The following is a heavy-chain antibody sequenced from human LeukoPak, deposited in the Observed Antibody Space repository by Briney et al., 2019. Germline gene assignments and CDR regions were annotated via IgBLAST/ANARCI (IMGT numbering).Heavy chain of an antibody. Sequence: ASVKVSCKASGYTLTAYYVHWVRQAPGQGLEWMGRISPNSGDTNYAQEFQGRVTMTRDTSISTAYMELSRLRSDDTAVYYCARAGPPLEFDCWGQGTLVTVSS. D-gene: IGHD3-10*01. J-gene: IGHJ4*02. V-gene: IGHV1-2*06. CDR3: ARAGPPLEFDC. CDR1: GYTLTAYY. CDR2: ISPNSGDT.